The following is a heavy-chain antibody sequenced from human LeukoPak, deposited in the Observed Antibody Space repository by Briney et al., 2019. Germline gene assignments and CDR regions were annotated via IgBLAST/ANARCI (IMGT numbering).Heavy chain of an antibody. J-gene: IGHJ5*02. CDR2: INTKTGNP. CDR3: ARDGLIFGVNWFDP. D-gene: IGHD3-3*01. Sequence: ASVKVSCKASGYTFTSYPMNWVRQAPGQGLEWMGCINTKTGNPTYAQGFTGRFVFSLDTSVSTAYLQISSLKAEDTAVYYCARDGLIFGVNWFDPWGQGTLVTVSS. V-gene: IGHV7-4-1*02. CDR1: GYTFTSYP.